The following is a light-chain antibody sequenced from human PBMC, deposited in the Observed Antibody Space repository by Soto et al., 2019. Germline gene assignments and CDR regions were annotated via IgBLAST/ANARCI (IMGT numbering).Light chain of an antibody. CDR2: DTY. CDR1: QSVRSK. Sequence: EIVLTQSPASLSVSPGERATLSCRASQSVRSKVAWYQQRPGQAPSLVIYDTYIRATGIPARFSGSRFGTEFTLTISSLQTEDFAVYYCEQYNNWFSITFGQGTRLESK. V-gene: IGKV3-15*01. J-gene: IGKJ5*01. CDR3: EQYNNWFSIT.